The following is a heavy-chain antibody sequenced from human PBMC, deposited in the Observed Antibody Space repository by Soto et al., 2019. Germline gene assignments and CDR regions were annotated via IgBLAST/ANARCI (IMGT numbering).Heavy chain of an antibody. CDR2: IKADGNEK. J-gene: IGHJ4*02. D-gene: IGHD5-12*01. Sequence: GFLRLSCAASGFTFSTYSMSWARQAPGKGLEWVAMIKADGNEKYYVDSVKGRFTISRDNTDNSLFLQMNSLRVEDTAMYFCARDWRGGYTSSFDCWGLGTLVTVSS. CDR1: GFTFSTYS. CDR3: ARDWRGGYTSSFDC. V-gene: IGHV3-7*05.